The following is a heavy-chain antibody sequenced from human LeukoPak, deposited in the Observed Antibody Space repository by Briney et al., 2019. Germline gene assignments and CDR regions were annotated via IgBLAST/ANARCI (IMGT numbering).Heavy chain of an antibody. V-gene: IGHV4-34*01. Sequence: PSETLSLTCALYGGSFNDYYWTWIRQPPGKGLEWIGEINHSGGTDYNPSLRSRVTISVDPSKNQLSLQLSSVTAADTAVYYCARRARSRVVPGGMDVWGKGTTVTVSS. CDR2: INHSGGT. J-gene: IGHJ6*03. D-gene: IGHD3-3*01. CDR3: ARRARSRVVPGGMDV. CDR1: GGSFNDYY.